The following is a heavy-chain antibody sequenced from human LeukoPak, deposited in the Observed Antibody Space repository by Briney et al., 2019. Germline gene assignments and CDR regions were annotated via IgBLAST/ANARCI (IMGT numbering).Heavy chain of an antibody. D-gene: IGHD4-17*01. Sequence: SEPLSLPCTVLGGSFRGSYWSGIPKPPGKAREGSGEINHSTITNYNPSLKSRVTISVDTSKNQFSLKLSSVTAADTAVYYCARDWVYGDHGSGDYYYYGMDVWGQGTTVTVSS. J-gene: IGHJ6*02. CDR3: ARDWVYGDHGSGDYYYYGMDV. CDR2: INHSTIT. CDR1: GGSFRGSY. V-gene: IGHV4-34*09.